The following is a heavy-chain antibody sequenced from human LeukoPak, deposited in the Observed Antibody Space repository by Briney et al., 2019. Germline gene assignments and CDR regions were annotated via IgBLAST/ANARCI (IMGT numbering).Heavy chain of an antibody. Sequence: SETLSLTCTVSGGSMKGGAVGWSWIRQPPGKGLEWIGYIDQSGSTYSNPSLRSRVTISVDRSKNQFSLRLTSASAADTAVYFCARVHFGSLQSPRCGMDIWGQGTTVIVSS. V-gene: IGHV4-30-2*01. CDR2: IDQSGST. J-gene: IGHJ6*02. CDR3: ARVHFGSLQSPRCGMDI. CDR1: GGSMKGGAVG. D-gene: IGHD3-10*01.